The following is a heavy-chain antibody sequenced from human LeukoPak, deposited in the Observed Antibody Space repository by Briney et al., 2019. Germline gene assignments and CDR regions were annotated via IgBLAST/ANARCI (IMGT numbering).Heavy chain of an antibody. Sequence: GGSLRLSCAASGFTFSSYSMNWVRQAPGKGLEWVSSISSSSSYIYYADSVKGRFTISRDNARNSLYLQMNSLRAEDTAVYYCARDGKYCSSTSCYLDYWGQGTLVTVSS. CDR3: ARDGKYCSSTSCYLDY. V-gene: IGHV3-21*01. CDR2: ISSSSSYI. D-gene: IGHD2-2*01. CDR1: GFTFSSYS. J-gene: IGHJ4*02.